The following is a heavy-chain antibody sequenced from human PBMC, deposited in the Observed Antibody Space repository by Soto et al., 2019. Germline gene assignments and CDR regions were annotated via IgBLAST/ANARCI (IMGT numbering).Heavy chain of an antibody. CDR1: XXXXXXXXYY. CDR3: ARDPAP. CDR2: IYNSATT. Sequence: QVQLQESGPGLVKPSQTLSLTCTXXXXXXXXXXYYWSWIRQHPGKGLEWIGYIYNSATTYYNPXXXSXVXIXXXXXXXXXXXXLSSVTVXXTAVYYCARDPAPWGQGALVTVSS. V-gene: IGHV4-31*01. J-gene: IGHJ5*02.